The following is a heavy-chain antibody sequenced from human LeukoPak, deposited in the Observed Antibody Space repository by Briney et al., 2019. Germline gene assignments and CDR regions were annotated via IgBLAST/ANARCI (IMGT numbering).Heavy chain of an antibody. CDR3: ARSSSITMIVVAN. CDR2: INHSGST. Sequence: SETLSLTCAVYGGSFSGYYWSWIRQPPGKGLEWIGEINHSGSTNYNPSLKSRVTISVDTSKNQFSLKLSSVTAADTAVYYCARSSSITMIVVANWGQGTLVTVSS. CDR1: GGSFSGYY. V-gene: IGHV4-34*01. J-gene: IGHJ4*02. D-gene: IGHD3-22*01.